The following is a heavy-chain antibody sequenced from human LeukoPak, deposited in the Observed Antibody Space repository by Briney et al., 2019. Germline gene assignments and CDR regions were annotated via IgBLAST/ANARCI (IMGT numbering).Heavy chain of an antibody. D-gene: IGHD3-22*01. CDR1: GCTFSSYA. Sequence: SVKVSCKASGCTFSSYAISWVRQAPGQGLEWMGGIIPIFGTANYAQKFPGRVTITADKATSTAYLELSSLRSEDTAVYYCARGYYYDSSGYQGLDYYYYYMDVWGKGTTVTVSS. V-gene: IGHV1-69*06. CDR2: IIPIFGTA. J-gene: IGHJ6*03. CDR3: ARGYYYDSSGYQGLDYYYYYMDV.